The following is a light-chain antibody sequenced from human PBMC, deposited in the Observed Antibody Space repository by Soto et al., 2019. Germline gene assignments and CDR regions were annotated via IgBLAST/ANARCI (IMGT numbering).Light chain of an antibody. CDR3: QQYNSYPWT. Sequence: DIQMTQSPSTLSASVGDRVTITCRASQDINRWLAWYQQKPGKAPKLLIYKASTLESGVPSNFSGSGSGTEFTLTISSLQPEDFATYYCQQYNSYPWTFGQGTKVDIK. CDR1: QDINRW. V-gene: IGKV1-5*03. J-gene: IGKJ1*01. CDR2: KAS.